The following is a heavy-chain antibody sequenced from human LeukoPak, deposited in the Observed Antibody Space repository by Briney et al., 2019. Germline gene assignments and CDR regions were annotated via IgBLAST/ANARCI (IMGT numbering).Heavy chain of an antibody. CDR3: AREATVAGWGIGFDP. CDR2: IKQDGSEI. Sequence: PGGSLRLSCEASGFNFSTYWMSWVRQASGKGPEWVANIKQDGSEIYYADSVKGRFSISRDNAKNSLFLQMNNLRAEDTALYYCAREATVAGWGIGFDPWGQGTLLTVSS. D-gene: IGHD6-19*01. CDR1: GFNFSTYW. J-gene: IGHJ5*02. V-gene: IGHV3-7*01.